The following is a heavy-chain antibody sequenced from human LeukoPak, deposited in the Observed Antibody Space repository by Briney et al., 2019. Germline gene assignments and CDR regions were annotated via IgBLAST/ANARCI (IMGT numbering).Heavy chain of an antibody. V-gene: IGHV3-48*01. D-gene: IGHD6-6*01. J-gene: IGHJ3*02. CDR1: GFTFTTYT. CDR3: AREYSSSSGRAFDI. CDR2: ISSSSSAI. Sequence: GGSLRLSCAASGFTFTTYTMNWVRQTPGKGLEWVSFISSSSSAIYYADSVKGRFTISRDNAKNSLFLQMDSLRAEDTAVYYCAREYSSSSGRAFDIWGQGTMVTVSS.